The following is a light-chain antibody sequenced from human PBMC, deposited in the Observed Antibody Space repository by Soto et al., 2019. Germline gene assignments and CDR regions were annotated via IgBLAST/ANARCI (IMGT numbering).Light chain of an antibody. Sequence: QSALTQPRSVSGSPGQSVTISCTGTSSDAGGYNYVSWYQQHPGKAPQLMIYDVTKRPSGVPDRFSGSKSGNTASLTTSGLQAEDEADYYCCSYVDSYISFGGGTKLTVL. V-gene: IGLV2-11*01. CDR2: DVT. J-gene: IGLJ2*01. CDR1: SSDAGGYNY. CDR3: CSYVDSYIS.